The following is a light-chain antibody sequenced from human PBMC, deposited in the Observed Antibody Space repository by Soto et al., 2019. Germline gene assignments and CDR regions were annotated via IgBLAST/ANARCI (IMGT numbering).Light chain of an antibody. Sequence: QSALTQPPSASGSPGQSVTISCTGTSGDVGIYNYVSWYQQHPGKAPKLMIYEVTKRPSGVPDRFSGSKSGNTASLTVSGLQTEDEADYYCSSYAGSKVVFGGGTTLTVL. CDR1: SGDVGIYNY. J-gene: IGLJ3*02. CDR3: SSYAGSKVV. CDR2: EVT. V-gene: IGLV2-8*01.